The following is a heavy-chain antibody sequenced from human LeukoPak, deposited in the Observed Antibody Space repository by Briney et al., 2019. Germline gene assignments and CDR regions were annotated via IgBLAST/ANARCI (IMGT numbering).Heavy chain of an antibody. D-gene: IGHD4-17*01. CDR2: ISSSSSYI. J-gene: IGHJ4*02. CDR1: GFTFSSYS. Sequence: GGSLRLSCAASGFTFSSYSMNWVRQAPGKGLEWVSSISSSSSYIYYADSVKGRLTISRDNAKNSLYLQMNSLRAEDTAVYYCARDGRYGSFFDYWGQGTLVTVSS. V-gene: IGHV3-21*01. CDR3: ARDGRYGSFFDY.